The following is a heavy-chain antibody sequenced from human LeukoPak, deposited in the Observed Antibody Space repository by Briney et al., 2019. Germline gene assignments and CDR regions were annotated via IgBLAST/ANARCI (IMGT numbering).Heavy chain of an antibody. CDR3: ARDYYDSSGYNYYYGMDV. CDR2: IYYSGST. D-gene: IGHD3-22*01. V-gene: IGHV4-31*03. CDR1: GGSISSGGYY. J-gene: IGHJ6*02. Sequence: SETLSLTCTVSGGSISSGGYYWSWIRQHPGKGLEWIGYIYYSGSTYYNPSLKSRVTISVDTSKNQFSLKLSSVTAADTAVYYCARDYYDSSGYNYYYGMDVWGQGTTVTVSS.